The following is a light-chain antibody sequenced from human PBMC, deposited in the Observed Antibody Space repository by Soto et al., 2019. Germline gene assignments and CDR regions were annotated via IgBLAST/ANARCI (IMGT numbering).Light chain of an antibody. J-gene: IGKJ5*01. CDR2: GIS. CDR1: QSVSASQ. V-gene: IGKV3D-20*02. CDR3: QQRSNWPT. Sequence: PGERATLSCRTSQSVSASQLAWYQQKPGHAPRLLIYGISKRAAGIPDRFTGSGSGTDFTLTISSLEPEDFAVYYCQQRSNWPTFGQGTRLEI.